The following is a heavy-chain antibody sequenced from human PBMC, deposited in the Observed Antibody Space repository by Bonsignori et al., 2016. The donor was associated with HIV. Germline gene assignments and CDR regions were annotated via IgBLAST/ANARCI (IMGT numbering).Heavy chain of an antibody. CDR3: TTVDY. J-gene: IGHJ4*02. V-gene: IGHV3-49*04. Sequence: GGSLRLSCITSGFTFGDYAMSWVRQAPGRGLEWVGFIRSKAYGGTTEYAASVKGRFTISRDDSKSIAYLQMNSLKTEDTAVYYCTTVDYWGQGTLVTVSS. CDR2: IRSKAYGGTT. CDR1: GFTFGDYA.